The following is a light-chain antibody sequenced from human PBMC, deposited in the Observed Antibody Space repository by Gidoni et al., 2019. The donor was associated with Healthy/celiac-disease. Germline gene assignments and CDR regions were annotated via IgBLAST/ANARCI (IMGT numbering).Light chain of an antibody. CDR3: QQYDNLPPSLT. V-gene: IGKV1-33*01. J-gene: IGKJ4*01. CDR2: DAS. CDR1: QDISNY. Sequence: DIQMTQSPSSLSASVGDRVTITCQASQDISNYLHWYQQKPGKAPKLLIYDASNLETGVPSRFSGSGSGTDFTFTISSLQPEDIATYYCQQYDNLPPSLTFXGXTKVEIK.